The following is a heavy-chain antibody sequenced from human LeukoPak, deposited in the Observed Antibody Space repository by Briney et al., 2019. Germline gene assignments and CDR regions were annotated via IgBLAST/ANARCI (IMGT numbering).Heavy chain of an antibody. J-gene: IGHJ3*02. CDR1: GYTFTGYY. Sequence: ASVKVSCKASGYTFTGYYMHWVRQAPGQGLEWMGWINPNSGGTNYAQKFQGRVTMTRDTSISTACMELSRLRSDDTAVYYCAGDPDSYDYVWGSYRPHAFDIWGQGTMVTVSS. D-gene: IGHD3-16*02. V-gene: IGHV1-2*02. CDR3: AGDPDSYDYVWGSYRPHAFDI. CDR2: INPNSGGT.